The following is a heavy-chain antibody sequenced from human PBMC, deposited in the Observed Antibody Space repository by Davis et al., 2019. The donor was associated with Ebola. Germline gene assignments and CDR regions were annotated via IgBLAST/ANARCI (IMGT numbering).Heavy chain of an antibody. CDR3: ARDNNFWSGYYTPNYYYGMDV. Sequence: SETLSLTCTVSGGSISSYYWSWIRQPPGKGLEWIGSIYYSGSTYYNPSLKSRVTISVDTSKNQFSLKLSSVTAADTAVYYCARDNNFWSGYYTPNYYYGMDVWGQGTTVTVSS. CDR2: IYYSGST. CDR1: GGSISSYY. J-gene: IGHJ6*02. D-gene: IGHD3-3*01. V-gene: IGHV4-39*07.